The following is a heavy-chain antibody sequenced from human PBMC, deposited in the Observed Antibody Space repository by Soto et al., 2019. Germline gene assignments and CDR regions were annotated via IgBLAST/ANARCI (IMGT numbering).Heavy chain of an antibody. CDR1: GFTFSSYA. CDR2: VSFDGSHK. CDR3: AKLGDAVSGYFDF. V-gene: IGHV3-30*18. J-gene: IGHJ5*01. Sequence: GGSLRLSCAASGFTFSSYAIHWVRQAPGKGLEWVADVSFDGSHKAYAVPVRGRFTISRDNSKKTVYLQMNSLRAEDTALYYCAKLGDAVSGYFDFWGQGTQVTVSS. D-gene: IGHD3-3*01.